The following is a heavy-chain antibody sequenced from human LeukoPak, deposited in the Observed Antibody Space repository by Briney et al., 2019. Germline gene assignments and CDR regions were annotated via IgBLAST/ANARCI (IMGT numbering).Heavy chain of an antibody. J-gene: IGHJ3*02. CDR3: AKERQYCSSTSCYRGAFDI. Sequence: PGGSLRLSCEASGFTFSSYGMHWVRQAPGKGLEWVAVISYDGSNKYYADSVKGRFTISRDNSKNTLYLQMNSLRAEDTAVYYCAKERQYCSSTSCYRGAFDIWGQGTMVTVSS. CDR1: GFTFSSYG. V-gene: IGHV3-30*18. CDR2: ISYDGSNK. D-gene: IGHD2-2*01.